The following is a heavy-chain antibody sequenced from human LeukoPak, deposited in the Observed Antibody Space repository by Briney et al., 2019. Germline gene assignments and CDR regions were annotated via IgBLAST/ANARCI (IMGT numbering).Heavy chain of an antibody. V-gene: IGHV3-74*01. Sequence: GGSLRLSCAASGFSFSNFWMHWVRQAPGKGLVCVSHISSDGSTTTYADSVKGRFTISRDNSKNTLYLQMNSLRAEDTAVYYCAKDLWIQLWSQNYYYYYGMDVWGQGTTVTVSS. J-gene: IGHJ6*02. D-gene: IGHD5-18*01. CDR2: ISSDGSTT. CDR1: GFSFSNFW. CDR3: AKDLWIQLWSQNYYYYYGMDV.